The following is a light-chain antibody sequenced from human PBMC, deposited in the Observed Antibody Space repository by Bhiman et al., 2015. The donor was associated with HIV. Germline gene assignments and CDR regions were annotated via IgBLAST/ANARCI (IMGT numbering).Light chain of an antibody. CDR3: TSYTSSSTYV. CDR2: DVS. V-gene: IGLV2-14*01. J-gene: IGLJ1*01. Sequence: QSALTQPASVSGSPGQSITISCTGTSSDVGGYKYVSWYQQHPGKAPKVMIHDVSKRPSGVSNRFSGSKSGNTASLTISGLQPEDEADYYCTSYTSSSTYVFGTGTKVTVL. CDR1: SSDVGGYKY.